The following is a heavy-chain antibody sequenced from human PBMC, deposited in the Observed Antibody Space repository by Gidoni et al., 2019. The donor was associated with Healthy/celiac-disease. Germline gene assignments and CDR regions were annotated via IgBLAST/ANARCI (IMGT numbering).Heavy chain of an antibody. CDR1: GGSIRSHY. J-gene: IGHJ4*02. CDR3: ARDQGPSSGYSSSYYFDY. CDR2: IYYSGST. Sequence: QVQLQESGPGLVKPSETLSLTCTVSGGSIRSHYWSWIRQPPGKGLEWIGYIYYSGSTNYNPSLKGRVTISVDTSNNQFSLKLSSVTAADTAVYYCARDQGPSSGYSSSYYFDYWGQGTLVTVSS. V-gene: IGHV4-59*11. D-gene: IGHD6-6*01.